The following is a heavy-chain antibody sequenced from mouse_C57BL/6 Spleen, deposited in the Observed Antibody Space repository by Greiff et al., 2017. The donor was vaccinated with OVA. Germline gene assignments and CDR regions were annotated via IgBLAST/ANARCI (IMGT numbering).Heavy chain of an antibody. CDR2: IYPGDGDT. Sequence: QVQLQQSGAELVKPGASVKISCKASGYAFSSYWMNWVKQRPGKGLEWIGQIYPGDGDTNYNGKFKGKATLTADKSSSTAYMQLSSLTSEDSAVYFCARFPYDYDDEFDYWGQGTTLTVSS. D-gene: IGHD2-4*01. J-gene: IGHJ2*01. V-gene: IGHV1-80*01. CDR1: GYAFSSYW. CDR3: ARFPYDYDDEFDY.